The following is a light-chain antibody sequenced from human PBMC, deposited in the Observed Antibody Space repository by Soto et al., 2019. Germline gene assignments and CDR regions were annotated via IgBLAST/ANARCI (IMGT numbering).Light chain of an antibody. CDR2: AAS. CDR1: QGIRNF. Sequence: DIQMTQSPTSLSASVGDRVTITCRASQGIRNFVAWYQQKPGKAPRLLIYAASTLQSGVPSRFSGSGSGTDSTLTINSLQPEDVATYSCQKYSSVPVFGPGTKVAIK. V-gene: IGKV1-27*01. CDR3: QKYSSVPV. J-gene: IGKJ3*01.